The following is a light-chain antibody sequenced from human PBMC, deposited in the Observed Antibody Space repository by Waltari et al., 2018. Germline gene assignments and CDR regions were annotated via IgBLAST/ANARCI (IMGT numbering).Light chain of an antibody. J-gene: IGKJ1*01. CDR1: QSVGRS. CDR3: QKYERLPAT. CDR2: HAS. V-gene: IGKV3-20*01. Sequence: ERAPLPCRASQSVGRSLVWYQQKPGQAPRLLIYHASTRATGIPDRFSGSGSGTDFSLTISRLEPEDFAVYYCQKYERLPATFGQGTKVEIK.